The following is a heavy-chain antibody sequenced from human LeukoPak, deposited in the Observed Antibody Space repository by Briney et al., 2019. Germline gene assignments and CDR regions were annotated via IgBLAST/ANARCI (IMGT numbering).Heavy chain of an antibody. D-gene: IGHD4-17*01. CDR1: GYSFTNYW. CDR2: IDPRDSYT. J-gene: IGHJ4*02. Sequence: GESLTISCKASGYSFTNYWTSWVRQMPGKGLEWMGRIDPRDSYTKYSPSFEGHVTLSVDKSISTAFLQWSSLKASDSAIYFCATGASKVTTDFANYWGQGTQVAVSS. V-gene: IGHV5-10-1*01. CDR3: ATGASKVTTDFANY.